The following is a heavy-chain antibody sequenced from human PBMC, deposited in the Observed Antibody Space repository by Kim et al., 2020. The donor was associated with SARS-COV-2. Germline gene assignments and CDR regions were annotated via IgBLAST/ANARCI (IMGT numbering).Heavy chain of an antibody. V-gene: IGHV1-2*06. D-gene: IGHD6-19*01. J-gene: IGHJ4*02. CDR2: INPNSGGT. CDR1: GYTFTGYY. CDR3: ARWGRLPTVNGGIAVTGMQRVDY. Sequence: ASVKVSCKASGYTFTGYYMHWVRQAPGQGLEWMGRINPNSGGTNYAQRFQGRVSMTRDTSISTAYMELSRLTSDDTAVYYCARWGRLPTVNGGIAVTGMQRVDYWGQGTLVTVSS.